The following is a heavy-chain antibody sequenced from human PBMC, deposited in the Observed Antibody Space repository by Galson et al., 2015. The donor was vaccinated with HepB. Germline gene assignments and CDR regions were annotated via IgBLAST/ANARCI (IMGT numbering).Heavy chain of an antibody. CDR3: ARDKFGGSYWGGPFDY. D-gene: IGHD1-26*01. V-gene: IGHV3-30*04. Sequence: SLRLSCAASGFTFSSYAMHWVRQAPGKGLEWVAVISYDGSNKYYADSVKGRFTISRDNSKNTLYLQMNSLRAEDTAVYYCARDKFGGSYWGGPFDYWGQGTLVTVSS. CDR2: ISYDGSNK. J-gene: IGHJ4*02. CDR1: GFTFSSYA.